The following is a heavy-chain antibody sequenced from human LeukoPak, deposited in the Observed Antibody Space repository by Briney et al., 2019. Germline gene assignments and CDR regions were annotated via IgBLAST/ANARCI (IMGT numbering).Heavy chain of an antibody. J-gene: IGHJ6*02. V-gene: IGHV3-23*01. CDR1: GFTFSNYA. CDR2: TTGSGRTT. Sequence: GGSLRLSCAASGFTFSNYAMTWVRQAPGKGLEWVSATTGSGRTTYYADTVMGRFTISRDNSKNTLFLQMNSLRAEDTAVYYCAKLQSDGLRTYYAMDVWGQGTTVTVSS. CDR3: AKLQSDGLRTYYAMDV. D-gene: IGHD4-17*01.